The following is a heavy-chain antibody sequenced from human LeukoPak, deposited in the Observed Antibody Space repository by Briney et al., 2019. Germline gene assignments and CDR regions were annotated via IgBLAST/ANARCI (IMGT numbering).Heavy chain of an antibody. CDR2: IYYSGST. D-gene: IGHD2-15*01. V-gene: IGHV4-59*01. J-gene: IGHJ6*02. CDR3: ARVWVYCSGGSCYPDYYGMDV. CDR1: GGSISSYY. Sequence: SETLSLTCTVSGGSISSYYWSWIRQPPGKGLEWSGYIYYSGSTNYNPSLKSRVTISVDTSKNQFSLKLSSVTAADTAVYYCARVWVYCSGGSCYPDYYGMDVWGQGTTVTVSS.